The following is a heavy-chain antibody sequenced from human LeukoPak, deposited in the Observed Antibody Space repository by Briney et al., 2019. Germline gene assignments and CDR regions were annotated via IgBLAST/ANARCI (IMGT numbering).Heavy chain of an antibody. CDR1: GGSISGYY. Sequence: KASETLSLTCTVSGGSISGYYWSWIRQPPGKGLGWIGEINHSGSTNYNPSLKSRVTISVDTSKNQFSLKLSSVTAADTAVYYCARRAVAGSFDYWGQGTLVTVSS. CDR3: ARRAVAGSFDY. V-gene: IGHV4-34*01. J-gene: IGHJ4*02. D-gene: IGHD6-19*01. CDR2: INHSGST.